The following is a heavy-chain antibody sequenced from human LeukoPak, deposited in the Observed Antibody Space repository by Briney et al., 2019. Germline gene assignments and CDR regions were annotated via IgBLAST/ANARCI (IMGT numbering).Heavy chain of an antibody. CDR1: GDSVSSYSAA. Sequence: SQTLSLTCAISGDSVSSYSAAWNWIRQSPSRDLEWLGRTYYRSNWYNDYAGSLRGRITINPDTSRNQFSLHLSSVTPDDTAVYYCARDPEWVYDTFDVWGQGTMVTVSS. V-gene: IGHV6-1*01. CDR2: TYYRSNWYN. D-gene: IGHD3-3*01. CDR3: ARDPEWVYDTFDV. J-gene: IGHJ3*01.